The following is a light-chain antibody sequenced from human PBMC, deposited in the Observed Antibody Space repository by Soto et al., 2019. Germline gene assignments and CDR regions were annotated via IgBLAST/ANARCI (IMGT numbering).Light chain of an antibody. CDR3: QQYGSSPYT. CDR2: GAS. J-gene: IGKJ2*01. V-gene: IGKV3-20*01. CDR1: QSIVRSY. Sequence: EIVLTQSPGTLSLSPGERATLSCRASQSIVRSYLAWYQQKPGQAPRLLICGASSRATGIPDRFSGSGSGTDFTLTISRLEPEDFAVYYCQQYGSSPYTFGQGTKLEIK.